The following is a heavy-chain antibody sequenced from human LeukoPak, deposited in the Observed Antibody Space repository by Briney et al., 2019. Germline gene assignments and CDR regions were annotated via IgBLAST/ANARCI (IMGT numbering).Heavy chain of an antibody. CDR2: ISGSGGST. D-gene: IGHD2-2*01. J-gene: IGHJ4*02. CDR1: GFTSSSYA. CDR3: AKASQYQLPGYFDY. Sequence: GGSLRLSCAASGFTSSSYAMSWVRQAPEKGLEWVSAISGSGGSTYYADSVRGRFTISRDNSKNTLYLQMNSLRAEDTAVYYCAKASQYQLPGYFDYWGQGTLVTVSS. V-gene: IGHV3-23*01.